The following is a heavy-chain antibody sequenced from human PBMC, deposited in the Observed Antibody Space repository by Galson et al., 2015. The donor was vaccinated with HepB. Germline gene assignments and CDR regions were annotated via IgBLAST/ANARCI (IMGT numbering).Heavy chain of an antibody. CDR3: ARSSGWYYYYYGMDV. D-gene: IGHD6-19*01. V-gene: IGHV1-18*01. J-gene: IGHJ6*02. CDR2: IFSYNGNT. Sequence: SVKVSCKASGYIFTSHGISWVRQAPGQGLEWMGWIFSYNGNTNYGQKFQGRVTMTTDTSTSTAYMELRSLRSDDTAVYYCARSSGWYYYYYGMDVWGQGTTVTVSS. CDR1: GYIFTSHG.